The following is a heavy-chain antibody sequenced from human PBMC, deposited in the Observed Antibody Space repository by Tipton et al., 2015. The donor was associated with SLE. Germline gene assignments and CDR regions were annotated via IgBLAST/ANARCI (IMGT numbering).Heavy chain of an antibody. V-gene: IGHV4-59*08. D-gene: IGHD5-18*01. CDR3: ARFGDTAIFDY. CDR2: IYYSGST. Sequence: TLSLTCAVYGGSFGGYYWTWIRQPPGKGLEWIGYIYYSGSTNYNPSLKSRVTISVDTSKNQFSLKLSSVTAADTAVYYCARFGDTAIFDYWGRGTLVTVSS. J-gene: IGHJ4*02. CDR1: GGSFGGYY.